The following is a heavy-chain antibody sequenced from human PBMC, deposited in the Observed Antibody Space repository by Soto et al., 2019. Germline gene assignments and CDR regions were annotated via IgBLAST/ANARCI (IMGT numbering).Heavy chain of an antibody. CDR3: ARDKGHSNPFDF. CDR1: GYSISNGYY. Sequence: SETLSLTCTVSGYSISNGYYWAWIRQSPGKGLEWIGSVYQTVSTYYNPSLESRVIILVDIAKNHFSLRLNSVTAADTAVYFCARDKGHSNPFDFWGTGMLVTVSS. J-gene: IGHJ4*02. CDR2: VYQTVST. D-gene: IGHD4-4*01. V-gene: IGHV4-38-2*02.